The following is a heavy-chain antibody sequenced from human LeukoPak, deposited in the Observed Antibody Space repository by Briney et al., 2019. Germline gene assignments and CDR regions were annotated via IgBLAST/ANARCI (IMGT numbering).Heavy chain of an antibody. CDR3: TGLGIAMIWGV. V-gene: IGHV3-7*01. CDR1: GLTFSSQW. J-gene: IGHJ6*04. CDR2: IKEDGSEK. Sequence: GGSLTLSCARSGLTFSSQWMSWVSQAPGKGLEWVAKIKEDGSEKYYVDSVKGRFTIARDNAKNSLFMEMNRLRAEETAVDYGTGLGIAMIWGVWGKGTAVTISS. D-gene: IGHD3-22*01.